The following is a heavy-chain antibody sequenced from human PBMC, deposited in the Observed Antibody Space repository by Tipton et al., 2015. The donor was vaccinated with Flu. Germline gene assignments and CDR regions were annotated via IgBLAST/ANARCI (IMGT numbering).Heavy chain of an antibody. Sequence: SLRLSCAASGFTFGSYSMHWVRQAPGKGLEYVSAIGSDVKSTYYANSVKGRFTISRDNSKNTLYLQMGGLRPEDTAVYYCVRALVVVLANDAFDIWGQGTMVTVSS. V-gene: IGHV3-64*01. D-gene: IGHD2-15*01. J-gene: IGHJ3*02. CDR3: VRALVVVLANDAFDI. CDR1: GFTFGSYS. CDR2: IGSDVKST.